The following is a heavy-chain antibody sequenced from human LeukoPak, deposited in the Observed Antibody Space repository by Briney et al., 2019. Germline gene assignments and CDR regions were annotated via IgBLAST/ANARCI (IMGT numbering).Heavy chain of an antibody. J-gene: IGHJ3*02. CDR3: ATMQGWDGYNYDAFDI. CDR1: GGTFSSYA. V-gene: IGHV1-69*05. Sequence: GSSVKFSCKASGGTFSSYAISWVRQAPGQGLEWMGGIIPNFGTANYAQKFHDRVTITRDTSARTAYMELSSLRSEDTAVYYCATMQGWDGYNYDAFDIWGQGTMVTVSS. D-gene: IGHD5-24*01. CDR2: IIPNFGTA.